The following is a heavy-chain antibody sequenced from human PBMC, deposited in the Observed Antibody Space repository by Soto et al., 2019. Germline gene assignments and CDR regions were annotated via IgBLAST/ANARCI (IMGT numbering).Heavy chain of an antibody. V-gene: IGHV1-46*03. CDR3: ARELRFLEWLSPYYYYYMYV. CDR1: GYTFTSYY. CDR2: INPSGGST. D-gene: IGHD3-3*01. J-gene: IGHJ6*03. Sequence: QVQLVQSGAEVKKPGASVKVSCKASGYTFTSYYMHWVRQAPGQGLEWMGIINPSGGSTSYAQKFQGRVTMTRYTSTSTVYMELSSLRSEDTAVYYCARELRFLEWLSPYYYYYMYVWGKGTTVTVSS.